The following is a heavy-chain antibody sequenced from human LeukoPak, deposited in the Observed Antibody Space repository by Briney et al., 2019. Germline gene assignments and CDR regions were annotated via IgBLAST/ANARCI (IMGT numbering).Heavy chain of an antibody. Sequence: GASVKVSCKASGYTFTSYGISWVRQAPGQGLEWMGWISAYNGNTNYAQKLQGRVTMTTDTSTSTAYMELRSLTSDDTAVYYCARVVYYDYIWGSYRYRKFDYWGQGTLVTVSS. CDR2: ISAYNGNT. CDR3: ARVVYYDYIWGSYRYRKFDY. J-gene: IGHJ4*02. D-gene: IGHD3-16*02. CDR1: GYTFTSYG. V-gene: IGHV1-18*01.